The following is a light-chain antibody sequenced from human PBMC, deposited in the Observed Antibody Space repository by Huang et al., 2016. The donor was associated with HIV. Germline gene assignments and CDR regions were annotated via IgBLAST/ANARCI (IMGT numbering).Light chain of an antibody. J-gene: IGKJ1*01. V-gene: IGKV1-NL1*01. CDR3: QQYHSLPWT. CDR1: QGIGNS. CDR2: ATS. Sequence: DIQMTQSPSSLSASVGARVTITCRASQGIGNSLALYQQKPEKAPRLLLYATSTLERGVPSRFSGSGFGTHYTLTINTLQPEDIASYYCQQYHSLPWTFGQGTKVEIK.